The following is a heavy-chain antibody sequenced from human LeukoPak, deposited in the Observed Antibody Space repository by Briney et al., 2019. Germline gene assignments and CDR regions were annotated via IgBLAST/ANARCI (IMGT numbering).Heavy chain of an antibody. CDR2: ISGSGGST. V-gene: IGHV3-23*01. J-gene: IGHJ4*02. CDR3: AKGMEERVYDILTGYYKMGYYFDY. CDR1: GLTFSSYA. Sequence: GGSLRLSCAASGLTFSSYAMSWVRQAPGKGLEWVSAISGSGGSTYYADSVKGRFTISRDNSKNTLYLQMNSLRAEDTAVCYCAKGMEERVYDILTGYYKMGYYFDYWGQGTLVTVSS. D-gene: IGHD3-9*01.